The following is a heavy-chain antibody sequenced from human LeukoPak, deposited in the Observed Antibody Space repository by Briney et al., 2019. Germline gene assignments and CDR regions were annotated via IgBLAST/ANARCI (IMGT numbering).Heavy chain of an antibody. J-gene: IGHJ4*02. Sequence: GRSLRLSCAASGFTFSSYGMHWVRQAPGKGLEWVAVISYDGSNKYYADSVKGRFTISRDNSKNTLYLQMNSLRAEDTAVYYCASLDGVVVVAATPEVHDYWGQGTLVTVSS. CDR2: ISYDGSNK. CDR3: ASLDGVVVVAATPEVHDY. CDR1: GFTFSSYG. D-gene: IGHD2-15*01. V-gene: IGHV3-30*03.